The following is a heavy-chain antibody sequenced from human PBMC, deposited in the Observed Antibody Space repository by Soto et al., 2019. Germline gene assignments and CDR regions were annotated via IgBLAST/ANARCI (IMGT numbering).Heavy chain of an antibody. D-gene: IGHD3-10*01. J-gene: IGHJ4*02. CDR2: VNPNNGDT. V-gene: IGHV1-8*01. CDR1: GYTFSNYD. Sequence: QVQLVQSGAELKKPGASVKVSCKASGYTFSNYDMNWVRQATGQGPEWIGWVNPNNGDTGYAQKFQGRVTLPADISTTTAYMELTSLRSEVTAIYYCAKVSRKGSAIDFDYWGQGTLITVAS. CDR3: AKVSRKGSAIDFDY.